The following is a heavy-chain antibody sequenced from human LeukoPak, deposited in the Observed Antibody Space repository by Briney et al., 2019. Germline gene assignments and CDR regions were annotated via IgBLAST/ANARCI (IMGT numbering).Heavy chain of an antibody. CDR1: GYRFTSYW. D-gene: IGHD6-19*01. J-gene: IGHJ4*02. CDR2: IYPGDSDT. Sequence: GESLQISCKGSGYRFTSYWIGWVRQMPGKGLEWMGIIYPGDSDTRYSPSFQGQVTISADKSISTAYLQWSSLKASDTAMYYCARGPYSSGWYAGYWGQGTLVTVSS. V-gene: IGHV5-51*01. CDR3: ARGPYSSGWYAGY.